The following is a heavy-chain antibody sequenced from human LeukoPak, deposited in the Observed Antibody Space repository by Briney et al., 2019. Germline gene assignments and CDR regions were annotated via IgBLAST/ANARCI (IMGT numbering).Heavy chain of an antibody. CDR3: ARMTWAFDI. CDR2: IHSGGST. V-gene: IGHV3-53*01. CDR1: GFTVRSNY. Sequence: PGGSLRLFCAASGFTVRSNYISWVRRAPGKGLEWGSVIHSGGSTYYADSVKGRFTISRDNSKYTLYRQVNSQRADDTAVYYCARMTWAFDIWGQGPMVTVSS. J-gene: IGHJ3*02.